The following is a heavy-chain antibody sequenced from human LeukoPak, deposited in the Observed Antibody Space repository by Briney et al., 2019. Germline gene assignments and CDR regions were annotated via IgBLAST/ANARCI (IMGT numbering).Heavy chain of an antibody. Sequence: SETLSLTCTVSGGSINSYYWSWIRQPAGKGLEWIGRIYASGSTNYSPSLKSRVTISIDQSKNRFSLKLSSVTAADTAVYYCARRGYSYGYGGYYYYYMDVWGKGTTVTVSS. V-gene: IGHV4-4*07. CDR2: IYASGST. CDR3: ARRGYSYGYGGYYYYYMDV. D-gene: IGHD5-18*01. CDR1: GGSINSYY. J-gene: IGHJ6*03.